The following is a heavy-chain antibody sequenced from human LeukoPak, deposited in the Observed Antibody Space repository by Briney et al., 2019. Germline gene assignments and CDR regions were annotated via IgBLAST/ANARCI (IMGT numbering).Heavy chain of an antibody. V-gene: IGHV4-39*07. D-gene: IGHD1-14*01. J-gene: IGHJ4*02. CDR1: GGSISSGSYY. Sequence: SGTLSLTCTVSGGSISSGSYYWGWIRQPPGKGLEWIGNIYYSGSTYYNPSLKSRVSISVDTSKNQFSLKLPSVTAADTAVYYCARAPEYGLYYFDYWGQGTLVTVSS. CDR3: ARAPEYGLYYFDY. CDR2: IYYSGST.